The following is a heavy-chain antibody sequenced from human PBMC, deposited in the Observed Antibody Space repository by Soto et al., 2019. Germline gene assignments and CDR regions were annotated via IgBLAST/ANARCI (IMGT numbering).Heavy chain of an antibody. Sequence: QVQLVQSGPEVKKPGASVKVSCKASGYSFSSYSITWVRQAPGQGLEWMGWISAYSGNTHFAQNFRDRVILTTDTSTNTAYMELRSLKSDDTAIYYCARERGGFDYFDYWGQGTQVTVSS. CDR2: ISAYSGNT. CDR3: ARERGGFDYFDY. D-gene: IGHD5-12*01. CDR1: GYSFSSYS. J-gene: IGHJ4*02. V-gene: IGHV1-18*01.